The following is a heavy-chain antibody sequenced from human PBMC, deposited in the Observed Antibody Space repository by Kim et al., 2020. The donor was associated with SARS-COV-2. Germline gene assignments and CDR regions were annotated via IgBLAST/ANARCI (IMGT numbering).Heavy chain of an antibody. D-gene: IGHD5-18*01. CDR3: AREVDTAMAPDY. Sequence: GGSLRLSCAASGFTFSRNAMHWVRQAPGKGLEWVAVISYDGSNKYYADSVKGRFTISRDNSKNTLYLQMNGLRAEDTAVYYCAREVDTAMAPDYWGQGT. V-gene: IGHV3-30*04. J-gene: IGHJ4*02. CDR2: ISYDGSNK. CDR1: GFTFSRNA.